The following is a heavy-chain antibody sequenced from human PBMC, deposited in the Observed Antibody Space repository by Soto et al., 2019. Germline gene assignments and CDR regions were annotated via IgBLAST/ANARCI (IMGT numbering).Heavy chain of an antibody. CDR1: GFTFSSYD. Sequence: XGSLRLSCAASGFTFSSYDMHWVRQAPGKGLEWVAVISYDGSNKYYADSVKGRFTISRDNSKNTLYLQMNSLRAEDTAVYYCARNKGPTYYDILTGPFDSWGQGTLVTVSS. J-gene: IGHJ4*02. CDR3: ARNKGPTYYDILTGPFDS. V-gene: IGHV3-30*03. CDR2: ISYDGSNK. D-gene: IGHD3-9*01.